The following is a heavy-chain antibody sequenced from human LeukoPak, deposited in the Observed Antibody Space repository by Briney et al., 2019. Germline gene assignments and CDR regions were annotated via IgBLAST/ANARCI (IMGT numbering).Heavy chain of an antibody. CDR2: FDPEDGET. CDR3: ATSRWGSGYYPYIDY. Sequence: GASVKVSCKVSGYTLTELSMHWVRQAPGKGLEWMGGFDPEDGETIYAQKFQGRVTMTEDTSTDTAYMELSSLRSEDTAVYYCATSRWGSGYYPYIDYWGQGTLVTVSS. CDR1: GYTLTELS. J-gene: IGHJ4*02. D-gene: IGHD3-22*01. V-gene: IGHV1-24*01.